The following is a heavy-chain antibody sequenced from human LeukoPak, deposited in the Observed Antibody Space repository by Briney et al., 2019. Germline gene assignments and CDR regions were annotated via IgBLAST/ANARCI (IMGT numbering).Heavy chain of an antibody. D-gene: IGHD2-21*01. CDR2: ISGSGGST. CDR3: AKDPSVAYCGGDCYSEYFQH. V-gene: IGHV3-23*01. Sequence: PGGSLRLSCAASGFTFSSYAMSWVRQAPGKGLEWVSAISGSGGSTYYADSVKGRFTISRDNSKNTLYLQMNSLRAEDTAVYYCAKDPSVAYCGGDCYSEYFQHWGQGTLVTVSS. J-gene: IGHJ1*01. CDR1: GFTFSSYA.